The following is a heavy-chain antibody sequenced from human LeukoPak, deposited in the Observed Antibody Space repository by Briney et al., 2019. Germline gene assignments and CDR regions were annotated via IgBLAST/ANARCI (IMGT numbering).Heavy chain of an antibody. J-gene: IGHJ4*02. CDR3: ARAAAGSYYAYFDY. D-gene: IGHD6-13*01. CDR1: GYTFTSYG. CDR2: INPNSGGT. V-gene: IGHV1-2*04. Sequence: ASVKVSCKASGYTFTSYGISWVRQAPGQGLEWMGWINPNSGGTNYAQKFQGWVTMTRDTSISTAYMELSRLRSDDTAVYYCARAAAGSYYAYFDYWGQGTLVTVSS.